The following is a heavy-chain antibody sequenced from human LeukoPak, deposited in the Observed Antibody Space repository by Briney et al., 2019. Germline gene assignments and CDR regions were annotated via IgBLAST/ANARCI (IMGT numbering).Heavy chain of an antibody. CDR2: ISNSGST. CDR3: GRDALVGYLSYYYMDV. CDR1: GGPITSHY. D-gene: IGHD2-15*01. V-gene: IGHV4-59*11. J-gene: IGHJ6*03. Sequence: PSKTLSLTCTVSGGPITSHYWTWIRQSPVKGLEWIGDISNSGSTSYNPSLKSRVTISIDTSKSQFSLKLSSVTAADTAVYYCGRDALVGYLSYYYMDVWGKGTTVTVSS.